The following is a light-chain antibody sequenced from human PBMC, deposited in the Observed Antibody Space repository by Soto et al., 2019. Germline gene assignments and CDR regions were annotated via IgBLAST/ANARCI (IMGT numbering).Light chain of an antibody. CDR2: DAS. CDR1: QNINNY. V-gene: IGKV1-33*01. J-gene: IGKJ5*01. CDR3: QQYENLPT. Sequence: DIHMTQSPSSLSASLLYIVTITCHASQNINNYLNWYQQKPGRAPKLLIYDASNLEAGVPSRFRGSGSGTDFTFTISRLQPEGIATYYCQQYENLPTFGQGTRLEIK.